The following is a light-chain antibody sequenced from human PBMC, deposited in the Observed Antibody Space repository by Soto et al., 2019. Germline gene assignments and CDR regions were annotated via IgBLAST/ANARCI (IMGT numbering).Light chain of an antibody. CDR3: QRYNNWPLT. CDR2: DSS. Sequence: EIVLTQSPAALSVSPGKRVTLSCRASQGIGSTLAWYQQKPGQTPRLLNYDSSTRAIGIPTRFTGSRSGTEFTLTINGLQSEDFAVYYCQRYNNWPLTFGGGTKVEIK. V-gene: IGKV3-15*01. CDR1: QGIGST. J-gene: IGKJ4*01.